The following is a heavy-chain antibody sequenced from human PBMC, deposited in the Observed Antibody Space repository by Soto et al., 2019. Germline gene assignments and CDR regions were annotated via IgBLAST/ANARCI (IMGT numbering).Heavy chain of an antibody. CDR1: GYSFTSYW. V-gene: IGHV5-51*01. CDR3: ARISAVANHWFDP. CDR2: IYPGDSDA. J-gene: IGHJ5*02. Sequence: GESLKISCKGSGYSFTSYWIGWVRQMPGKGLEWMGIIYPGDSDARYSPSFQGQVTISADKSISTAYLQWSSLKASDTAMYYCARISAVANHWFDPWGQGTLVTVSS. D-gene: IGHD6-19*01.